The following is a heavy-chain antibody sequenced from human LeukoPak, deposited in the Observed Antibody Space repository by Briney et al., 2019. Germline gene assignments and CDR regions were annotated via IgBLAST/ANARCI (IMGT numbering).Heavy chain of an antibody. D-gene: IGHD6-19*01. V-gene: IGHV4-4*09. J-gene: IGHJ5*02. CDR2: IYTSGST. Sequence: SETLSLTCTVSGGSISSYYWSWIRQPPGKGLEWIGYIYTSGSTNYNPSLKSRVTISVDTPKNQFSLKLSSVTAADTAVYYCARTWAVAGGWFDPWGQGTLVTVSS. CDR3: ARTWAVAGGWFDP. CDR1: GGSISSYY.